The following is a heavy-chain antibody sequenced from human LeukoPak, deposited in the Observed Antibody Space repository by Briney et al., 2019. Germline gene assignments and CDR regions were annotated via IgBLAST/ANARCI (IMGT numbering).Heavy chain of an antibody. Sequence: SETLSLTCTVSGGSTSSSSFYWGWIRQPPGKGLECIGRISYSGRTYYNPSLQSRVTISVDTSKNQFSLRLSSVTAADTAVYYCAREADRYYGDYGYWGQGTLVTVSS. V-gene: IGHV4-39*02. D-gene: IGHD4-17*01. CDR2: ISYSGRT. CDR3: AREADRYYGDYGY. J-gene: IGHJ4*02. CDR1: GGSTSSSSFY.